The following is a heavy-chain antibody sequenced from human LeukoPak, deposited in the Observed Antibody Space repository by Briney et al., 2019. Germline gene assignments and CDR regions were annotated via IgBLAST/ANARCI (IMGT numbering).Heavy chain of an antibody. V-gene: IGHV4-59*10. Sequence: GSLRLSCAASGFTFSSYAMSWVRQAPGKGLEWIGHIHATGTTNYNPSLKSRVTMSIDTSKNQFSLNMRSVTAADTAVYFCAKVAKYYYGSQTYFFFENWGQGTLVTVSS. CDR3: AKVAKYYYGSQTYFFFEN. D-gene: IGHD3-10*01. CDR1: GFTFSSYA. CDR2: IHATGTT. J-gene: IGHJ4*02.